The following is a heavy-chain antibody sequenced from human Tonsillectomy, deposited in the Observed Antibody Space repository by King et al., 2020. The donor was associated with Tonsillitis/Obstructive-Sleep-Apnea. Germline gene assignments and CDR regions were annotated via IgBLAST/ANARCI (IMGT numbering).Heavy chain of an antibody. D-gene: IGHD2-15*01. CDR2: LNPSDGFT. CDR1: GYTFTRNY. J-gene: IGHJ4*02. Sequence: HVQLVESGAEVKKPGASVKVSCKASGYTFTRNYVHWVRQAPGQGLEWMGILNPSDGFTTYAQNFQGRVTMTRDTSTSTVNMELSSLRAEDTAVYYCVRDDKDGRHLDYWGQGSLVSVSS. V-gene: IGHV1-46*01. CDR3: VRDDKDGRHLDY.